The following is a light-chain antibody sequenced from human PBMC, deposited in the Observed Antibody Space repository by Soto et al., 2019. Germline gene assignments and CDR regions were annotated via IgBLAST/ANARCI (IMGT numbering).Light chain of an antibody. CDR3: GTWDSSLSAGV. CDR1: SSNFGNKY. J-gene: IGLJ1*01. Sequence: QSVLTQPPSVSAAPGQKVTISCSGSSSNFGNKYVSWYQQLPGTAPKLLIYDNNKRPSGIPDRFSGSKSGTSATLGITGLQTGDEADYYCGTWDSSLSAGVFGTGSKATVL. CDR2: DNN. V-gene: IGLV1-51*01.